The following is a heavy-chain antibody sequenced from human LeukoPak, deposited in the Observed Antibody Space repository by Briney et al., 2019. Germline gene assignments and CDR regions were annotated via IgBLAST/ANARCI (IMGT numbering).Heavy chain of an antibody. CDR2: IYGGGNI. V-gene: IGHV3-53*01. Sequence: GGSLRLSCAASGFTVSSNYMNWVRQAPGKGLEWVSVIYGGGNIYYADSVKGRFTISRDNSKNTLYLQVSSLRAEDTAVYYCAKAPGYCSGSTCYLYFDYWGQGTLVTVSS. J-gene: IGHJ4*02. D-gene: IGHD2-2*01. CDR1: GFTVSSNY. CDR3: AKAPGYCSGSTCYLYFDY.